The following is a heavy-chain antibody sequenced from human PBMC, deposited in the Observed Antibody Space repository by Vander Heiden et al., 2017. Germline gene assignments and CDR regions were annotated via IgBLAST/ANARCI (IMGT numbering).Heavy chain of an antibody. CDR1: GVTFRSYG. D-gene: IGHD1-26*01. J-gene: IGHJ3*01. CDR2: IWYDESKT. V-gene: IGHV3-33*01. Sequence: QLLESGGGVVQPGTSLRLTCAAAGVTFRSYGMHWVRQAPGKGLEWVAVIWYDESKTYYEDSVKGRFTISRDNFKDTLYLEMNSLRAEDSAVYWCARGGSHTHTDGFSFWGQGTMVSVS. CDR3: ARGGSHTHTDGFSF.